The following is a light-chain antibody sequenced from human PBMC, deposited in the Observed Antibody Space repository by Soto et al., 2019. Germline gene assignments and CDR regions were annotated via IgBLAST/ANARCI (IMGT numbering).Light chain of an antibody. V-gene: IGLV4-69*01. CDR2: LNSDGSH. CDR1: RGHSRYA. Sequence: QLVLTQSPSASASLGASVTLTCTLSRGHSRYAIAWHQQQPEKGPRYLMTLNSDGSHSKGDGIPDRFSGSSSGAERYLTISSLQSEDEADYYCQTWGIGFDWVFGGGTKLTVL. CDR3: QTWGIGFDWV. J-gene: IGLJ3*02.